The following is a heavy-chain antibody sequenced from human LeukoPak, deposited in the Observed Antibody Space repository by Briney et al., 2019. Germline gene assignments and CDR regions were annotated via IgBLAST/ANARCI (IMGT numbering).Heavy chain of an antibody. CDR2: IYHSGST. D-gene: IGHD6-19*01. V-gene: IGHV4-4*02. CDR3: ARGGVLIAVAGTGGAFDI. J-gene: IGHJ3*02. Sequence: SETLSLTCAVSGGSISSSNWWSWVRQPPGKGLEWIGEIYHSGSTNYNPSLKSRVTISVDKSKNQFSLKLSSVTAADTAVYYCARGGVLIAVAGTGGAFDIWGQGTMVTVSS. CDR1: GGSISSSNW.